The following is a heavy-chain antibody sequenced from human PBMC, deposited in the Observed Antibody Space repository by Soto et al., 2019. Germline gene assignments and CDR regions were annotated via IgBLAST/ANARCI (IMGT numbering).Heavy chain of an antibody. D-gene: IGHD4-17*01. CDR2: IYYSGST. CDR1: GGSISSYY. CDR3: ARVSYGDRVIAFDI. V-gene: IGHV4-59*01. Sequence: QVQLQESGPGLVKPSETLSLTCTVSGGSISSYYWSWIRQPPGKGLEWIGYIYYSGSTNYHPSLKSRVTLSVDTSKNQFSLKLSSVTAADTAVYYCARVSYGDRVIAFDIWGQGTMVTVSS. J-gene: IGHJ3*02.